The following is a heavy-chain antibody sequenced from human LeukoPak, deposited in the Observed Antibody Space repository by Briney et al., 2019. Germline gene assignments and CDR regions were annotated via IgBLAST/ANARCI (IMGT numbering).Heavy chain of an antibody. D-gene: IGHD4-17*01. J-gene: IGHJ4*02. V-gene: IGHV3-48*03. Sequence: GGSLRLSCAGPGFPFSSYEMNWLRQAPGKGLEWVSHIDSSGITIYYGDSVKGRFTISRDNAKNSIYLQMDSLRVEDTAIYYCARDCVGDLLDYWGQGTPVTVSS. CDR3: ARDCVGDLLDY. CDR1: GFPFSSYE. CDR2: IDSSGITI.